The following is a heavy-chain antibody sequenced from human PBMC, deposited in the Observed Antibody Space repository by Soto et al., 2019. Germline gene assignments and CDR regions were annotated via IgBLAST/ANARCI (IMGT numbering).Heavy chain of an antibody. J-gene: IGHJ4*02. D-gene: IGHD1-1*01. Sequence: QVHLVQSGAEVKKPGASVKVSCKGSGYGFTTYGITWVRQAPGQGLEWMAWISAHNGNTNYAQKLQRRVTVTRDTSTSTAYMELRRLRSDDAAVYYCARGRYGDSWGQGALVTVSS. V-gene: IGHV1-18*01. CDR2: ISAHNGNT. CDR1: GYGFTTYG. CDR3: ARGRYGDS.